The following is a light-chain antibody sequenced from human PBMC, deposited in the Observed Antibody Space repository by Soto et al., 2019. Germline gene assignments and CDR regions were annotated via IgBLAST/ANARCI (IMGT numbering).Light chain of an antibody. V-gene: IGKV1-39*01. J-gene: IGKJ3*01. CDR3: QQSSSTPPFT. CDR1: QSISIY. Sequence: DIQMTQSPSSLSASVGDRVTITCRASQSISIYLNWYQQKPGKAPKLLIYAASSLQSGVPSRFSADGSGTYFALTISSLQPEDFATYYCQQSSSTPPFTFGPGTKVDIK. CDR2: AAS.